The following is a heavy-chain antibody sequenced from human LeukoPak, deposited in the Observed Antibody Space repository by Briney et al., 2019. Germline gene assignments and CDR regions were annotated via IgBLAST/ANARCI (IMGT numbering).Heavy chain of an antibody. D-gene: IGHD2-2*01. CDR2: INHSGST. CDR3: AVGYCSSTSCQGRNDAFDI. J-gene: IGHJ3*02. CDR1: GGSFSGYY. Sequence: PSETLSLTCAVYGGSFSGYYWSWIRQPPGKGLEWIGEINHSGSTNYNPSLKSRVTISVDTSKNQFSLKLSSVTAADTAVYDCAVGYCSSTSCQGRNDAFDIWGQGTMVTVSS. V-gene: IGHV4-34*01.